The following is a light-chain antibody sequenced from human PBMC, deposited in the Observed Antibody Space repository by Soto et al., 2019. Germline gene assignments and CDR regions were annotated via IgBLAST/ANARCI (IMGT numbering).Light chain of an antibody. CDR2: AAS. CDR3: QHGYSTPLT. V-gene: IGKV1-39*01. CDR1: QSISTY. J-gene: IGKJ4*01. Sequence: DIQMTQSPSSLSSSVVEIVSITCRASQSISTYLHWYQQKPGKAPNLLIYAASTLQSGVPSRFSGSGSGTDFTLTISSLQPEDFATYFCQHGYSTPLTFGGGTKVDIK.